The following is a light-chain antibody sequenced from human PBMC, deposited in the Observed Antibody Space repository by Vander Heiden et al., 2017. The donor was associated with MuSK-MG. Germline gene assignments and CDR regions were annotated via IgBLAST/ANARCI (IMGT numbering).Light chain of an antibody. CDR2: DVS. V-gene: IGLV2-14*01. J-gene: IGLJ3*02. CDR1: SSDVGGYNY. CDR3: SSYTSSSTPWV. Sequence: QYALTLPALVSCSPEQQITISCTGTSSDVGGYNYVSWYQQHPGKAPKLMIYDVSNRPSGVANRFSGSKSGNTASLTISGLQAEEEADYYCSSYTSSSTPWVFGGGTKLTVL.